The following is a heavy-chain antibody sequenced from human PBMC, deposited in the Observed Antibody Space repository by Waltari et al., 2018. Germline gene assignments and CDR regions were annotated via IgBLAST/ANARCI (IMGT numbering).Heavy chain of an antibody. CDR3: ARHTLRAMDV. CDR2: IYYSGKT. CDR1: GDSVKTSCNY. V-gene: IGHV4-39*01. J-gene: IGHJ6*02. Sequence: QLQLQESGPGLVTPSETLSLTCSVTGDSVKTSCNYWGWIRQPPGAGLEWIATIYYSGKTYHNPSVKSRLTIALDTTKNHVSLKLSSVTATDSAVYYCARHTLRAMDVWGLGTTVTVFS.